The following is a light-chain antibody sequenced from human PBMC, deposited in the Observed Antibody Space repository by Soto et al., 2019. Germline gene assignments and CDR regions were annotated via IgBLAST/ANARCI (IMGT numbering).Light chain of an antibody. CDR1: QSVDSN. CDR3: QQYGSSPPWT. CDR2: GAS. V-gene: IGKV3-20*01. Sequence: EIVMTQSPATLSVSPGDGATLSCRASQSVDSNLAWYQQKPGQTPRLLIYGASSRANGIPDRFSGSGSGTDFTLTISRLEPEDFAVYYCQQYGSSPPWTFGQGTKVDIK. J-gene: IGKJ1*01.